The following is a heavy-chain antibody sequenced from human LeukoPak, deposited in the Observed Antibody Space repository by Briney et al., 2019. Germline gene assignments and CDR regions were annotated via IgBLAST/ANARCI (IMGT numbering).Heavy chain of an antibody. D-gene: IGHD6-13*01. CDR2: MYSGGDT. J-gene: IGHJ5*02. V-gene: IGHV3-53*01. CDR3: ARDAPQVPAAGVLAS. Sequence: GGSLRLSCAASGFTVSDNYMSWVRQAPGRGLEWVSAMYSGGDTYYADSVKGRFTFSRDISKNTLYLQMNGLRTEDTAMYYCARDAPQVPAAGVLASWGQGTLVTVSS. CDR1: GFTVSDNY.